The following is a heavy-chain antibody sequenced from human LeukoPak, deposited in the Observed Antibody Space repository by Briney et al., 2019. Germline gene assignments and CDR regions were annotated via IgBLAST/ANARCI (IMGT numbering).Heavy chain of an antibody. CDR2: ISGSGGST. CDR1: GFTFSSYS. J-gene: IGHJ1*01. CDR3: AKYSGSGWVSEYFQH. Sequence: GGSLRLSCAASGFTFSSYSMNWVRQAPGKGLEWVSAISGSGGSTYYADSVKGRFTISRDNSKNTLYLQMNSLRAEDTAVYYCAKYSGSGWVSEYFQHWGQGTLVTVSS. V-gene: IGHV3-23*01. D-gene: IGHD6-19*01.